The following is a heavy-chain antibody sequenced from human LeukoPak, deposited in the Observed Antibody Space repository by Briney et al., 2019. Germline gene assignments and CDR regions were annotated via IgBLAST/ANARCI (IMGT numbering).Heavy chain of an antibody. CDR1: GGSISSGRYY. Sequence: SETLSLTCTVSGGSISSGRYYWSWTRRHPGKGLEWIGYIYYTGSTYYNPSLKSRVTMSVDTSKNQFSLKLRSVTAADTAVYFCAREGVFIVPAALGSHYGMDVWGQGTTVTVSS. D-gene: IGHD2-2*01. CDR3: AREGVFIVPAALGSHYGMDV. V-gene: IGHV4-31*03. CDR2: IYYTGST. J-gene: IGHJ6*02.